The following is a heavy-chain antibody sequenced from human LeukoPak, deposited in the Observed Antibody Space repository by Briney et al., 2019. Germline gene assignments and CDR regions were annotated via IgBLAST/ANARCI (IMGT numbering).Heavy chain of an antibody. J-gene: IGHJ3*02. CDR1: GLTLTTCA. CDR3: AKELRPNDN. Sequence: GGSLRLSCAASGLTLTTCAMSWVRQAPGKGLEWVSSISISGDTYYADSVKGRFTLSRDNSMDTLFLQMDSLRVEGTAVYYCAKELRPNDNWGQGTMVTVSS. D-gene: IGHD2-15*01. CDR2: ISISGDT. V-gene: IGHV3-23*01.